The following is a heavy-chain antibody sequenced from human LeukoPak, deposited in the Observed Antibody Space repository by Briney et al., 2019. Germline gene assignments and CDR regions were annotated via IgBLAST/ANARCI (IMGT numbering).Heavy chain of an antibody. V-gene: IGHV3-11*01. CDR2: ISHSGSTI. CDR1: GFTFSDYY. Sequence: KPGGSLRLSCAASGFTFSDYYMTWIRQAPGKGLEWVSYISHSGSTIYYADSVKGRFTISRDNTKNSLYLQMNSLRAEDTAVYYCAGAGYCGTTTCSYGWFDPWGQGTLVTVSS. J-gene: IGHJ5*02. CDR3: AGAGYCGTTTCSYGWFDP. D-gene: IGHD2-2*01.